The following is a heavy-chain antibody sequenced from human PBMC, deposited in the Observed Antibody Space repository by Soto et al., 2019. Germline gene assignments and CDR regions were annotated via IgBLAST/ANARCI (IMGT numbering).Heavy chain of an antibody. CDR3: ARTDTAMVTGDY. J-gene: IGHJ4*02. D-gene: IGHD5-18*01. V-gene: IGHV1-69*05. CDR1: GGTFSSYA. CDR2: IIPIFGTA. Sequence: GASVKVSCKASGGTFSSYAISWVRQAPGQGLEWMGGIIPIFGTANYAQKSQGRVTMTRDTSTSTVYMELSSLRSEDTAVYYCARTDTAMVTGDYWGQGTLVTVSS.